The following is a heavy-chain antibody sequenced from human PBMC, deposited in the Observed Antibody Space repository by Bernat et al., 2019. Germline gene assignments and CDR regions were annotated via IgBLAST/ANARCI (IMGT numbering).Heavy chain of an antibody. V-gene: IGHV3-30*18. CDR1: GFTFSSYG. CDR3: AKDYHGDYYYYDYMDV. D-gene: IGHD4-17*01. CDR2: ISYDGSNK. Sequence: QVQLVESGGGVVQPGRSLRLSCAASGFTFSSYGMHWVRQAPGKGLEWVAVISYDGSNKYYADSVKGRFTISRDNSKNTLYLQMNSLRAEDTAVYYCAKDYHGDYYYYDYMDVWGKGTTVTVSS. J-gene: IGHJ6*03.